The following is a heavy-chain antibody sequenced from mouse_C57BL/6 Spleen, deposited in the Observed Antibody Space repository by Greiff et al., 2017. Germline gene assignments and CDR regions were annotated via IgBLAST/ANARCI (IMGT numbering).Heavy chain of an antibody. CDR2: ISSGSSTI. CDR1: GFTFSDYG. V-gene: IGHV5-17*01. CDR3: ARDYYGSSYGYFDY. D-gene: IGHD1-1*01. J-gene: IGHJ2*01. Sequence: EVMLVASGGGLVKPGGSLKLSCAASGFTFSDYGMHWVRQAPEKGLEWVAYISSGSSTIYYADTVKGRFTISRDNAKNTLFLQMTSLRSEDTAMYYCARDYYGSSYGYFDYWGQGTTLTVSS.